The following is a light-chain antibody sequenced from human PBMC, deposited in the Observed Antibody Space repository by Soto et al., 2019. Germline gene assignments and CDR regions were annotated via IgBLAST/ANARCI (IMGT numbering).Light chain of an antibody. J-gene: IGKJ5*01. V-gene: IGKV1-39*01. CDR3: QQIYSTPRIT. Sequence: IQMTQSPASLSASVGDRVTITCRASQSIGSYLNWYQHKPGKAPRLLIYAASSLQSGVPSRFSGSGSGTDFTLTISSLQPEDFTTYYCQQIYSTPRITFGQGTRLEIK. CDR1: QSIGSY. CDR2: AAS.